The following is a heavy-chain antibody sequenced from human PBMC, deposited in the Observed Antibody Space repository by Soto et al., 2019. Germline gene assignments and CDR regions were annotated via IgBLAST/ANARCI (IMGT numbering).Heavy chain of an antibody. CDR3: VTDRSCGADY. Sequence: PSETLSLTCTVSGGSISSYYWSWIRQPAGKGLEWIGRIYTSGSTNYNPSLKSRVTMSVDTSKNQFSLTLSSVTAADTAVYYCVTDRSCGADYWGQGTLESVSS. CDR1: GGSISSYY. J-gene: IGHJ4*02. CDR2: IYTSGST. D-gene: IGHD6-19*01. V-gene: IGHV4-4*07.